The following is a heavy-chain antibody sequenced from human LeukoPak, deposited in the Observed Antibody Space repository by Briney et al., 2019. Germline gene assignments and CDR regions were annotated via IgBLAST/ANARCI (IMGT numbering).Heavy chain of an antibody. J-gene: IGHJ4*02. CDR3: AIIAVAGTDY. D-gene: IGHD6-19*01. Sequence: GRSLRLSCAASGFTFSSYGMHWVRQAPGKGLEWVAVISYDGSNKYYADSVKGRVTISRDNSKNTLYLQMNSLRAEDTAVYYCAIIAVAGTDYWGQGTLVTVSS. V-gene: IGHV3-30*03. CDR2: ISYDGSNK. CDR1: GFTFSSYG.